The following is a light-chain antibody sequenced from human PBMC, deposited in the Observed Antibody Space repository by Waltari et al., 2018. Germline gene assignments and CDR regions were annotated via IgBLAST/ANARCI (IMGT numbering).Light chain of an antibody. V-gene: IGLV3-1*01. Sequence: LTQAPSLSVSPGQTATIACSGDALGTKYVCWYQQKPGQSPVLVIFEDEKRPSGIPERFSASNSGNTALLTITGVQALDEAAYYCQTWDTNTVVFGGGTKLTVL. CDR1: ALGTKY. J-gene: IGLJ2*01. CDR3: QTWDTNTVV. CDR2: EDE.